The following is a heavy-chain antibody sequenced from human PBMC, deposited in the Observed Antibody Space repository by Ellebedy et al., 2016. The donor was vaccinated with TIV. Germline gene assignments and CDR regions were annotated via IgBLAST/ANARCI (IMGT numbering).Heavy chain of an antibody. V-gene: IGHV4-30-4*08. CDR2: TYYSGST. CDR1: GGSISRGSYY. J-gene: IGHJ4*02. D-gene: IGHD5-18*01. Sequence: MPSETLSLTCTVSGGSISRGSYYWNWIRQYPGKGLEWIGYTYYSGSTYYNPSLKSRVTISIDRSKNQFSLNLSSVTAADTAVYYCARAIRNTAMSHYYFDYWGQGTLVTVSS. CDR3: ARAIRNTAMSHYYFDY.